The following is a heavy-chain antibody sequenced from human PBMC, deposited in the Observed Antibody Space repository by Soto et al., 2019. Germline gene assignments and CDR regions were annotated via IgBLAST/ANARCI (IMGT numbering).Heavy chain of an antibody. J-gene: IGHJ6*02. D-gene: IGHD6-13*01. Sequence: PGGSLRLSCAASGFTFNNYGMHGVRQAPGKGLEWLAVIWNDGSNSSYANSVKGRFTISRDNSKNTLYLQMSSLRAEDTAVYYCARRQIPPPTRGAANARGGMDVWGQGTTVTVSS. V-gene: IGHV3-33*01. CDR3: ARRQIPPPTRGAANARGGMDV. CDR2: IWNDGSNS. CDR1: GFTFNNYG.